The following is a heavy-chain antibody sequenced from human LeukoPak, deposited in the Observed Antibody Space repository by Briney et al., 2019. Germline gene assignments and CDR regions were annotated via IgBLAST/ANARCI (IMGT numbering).Heavy chain of an antibody. J-gene: IGHJ4*02. Sequence: SETLSLTCTVSGGSISSYYWSWIRQPPGKGLEWIGCIYYSGSTNYNPSLKSRVTISVDTSKNQFSLKLSSVTAADTAVYYCARGPQAGSRTRKFDYWGQGTLVTVSS. V-gene: IGHV4-59*01. CDR3: ARGPQAGSRTRKFDY. D-gene: IGHD1-1*01. CDR2: IYYSGST. CDR1: GGSISSYY.